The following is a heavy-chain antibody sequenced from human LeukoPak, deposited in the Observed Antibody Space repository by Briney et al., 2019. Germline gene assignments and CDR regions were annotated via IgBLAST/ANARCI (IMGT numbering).Heavy chain of an antibody. CDR2: FNHAGFT. J-gene: IGHJ4*02. CDR3: ARGRRRGTVVAVVATTFDF. Sequence: SETLSLTCAIYNGSLSGDWSWIRQPPGKGLEWIGEFNHAGFTNSNPSLQSRVTISADTSKNHLSLKLSSVTAADTAVYYCARGRRRGTVVAVVATTFDFRGQGTLVTVSS. V-gene: IGHV4-34*01. D-gene: IGHD2-21*01. CDR1: NGSLSGD.